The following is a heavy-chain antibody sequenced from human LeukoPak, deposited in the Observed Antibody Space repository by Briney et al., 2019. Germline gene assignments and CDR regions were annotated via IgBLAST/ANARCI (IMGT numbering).Heavy chain of an antibody. D-gene: IGHD3-3*01. CDR1: GYTFTGYY. Sequence: GASVKVSCKASGYTFTGYYMHWVRQAPGQGLEWMGWINPNSGGTNYAQKFQGRVTMTRDMSTSTVYMELSSLRSEDTAVYYCARDRSSRTIFGVDELPTLVYWGQGTLVTVSS. CDR3: ARDRSSRTIFGVDELPTLVY. V-gene: IGHV1-2*02. CDR2: INPNSGGT. J-gene: IGHJ4*02.